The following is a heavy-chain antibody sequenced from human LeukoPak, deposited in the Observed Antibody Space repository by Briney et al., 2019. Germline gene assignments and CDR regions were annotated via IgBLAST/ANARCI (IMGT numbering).Heavy chain of an antibody. CDR3: AAVLIHYDILTGYHYDAFDI. J-gene: IGHJ3*02. CDR2: IVVGSGNT. V-gene: IGHV1-58*02. CDR1: GFTFTSSA. D-gene: IGHD3-9*01. Sequence: SVKVSCKASGFTFTSSAMQWVRQARGQRLEWIGWIVVGSGNTNYAQKFQERVTITRDMSTSTAYMELSSLRSEDTAVYYCAAVLIHYDILTGYHYDAFDIWGQGTMVTVSS.